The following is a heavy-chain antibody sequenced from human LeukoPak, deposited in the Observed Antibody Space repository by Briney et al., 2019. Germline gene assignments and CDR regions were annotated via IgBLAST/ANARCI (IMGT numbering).Heavy chain of an antibody. J-gene: IGHJ4*02. Sequence: KPSETLSLTCTVSGGSISSSSYYWSWIRQPPGKGLEWIGYIYYSGSTNYNPSLKSRVTISVDTSKNQFSLKLSSVTAADTAVYYCARSSYYYDSSGYYTTMAFDYWGQGTLVTVSS. V-gene: IGHV4-61*05. CDR1: GGSISSSSYY. D-gene: IGHD3-22*01. CDR3: ARSSYYYDSSGYYTTMAFDY. CDR2: IYYSGST.